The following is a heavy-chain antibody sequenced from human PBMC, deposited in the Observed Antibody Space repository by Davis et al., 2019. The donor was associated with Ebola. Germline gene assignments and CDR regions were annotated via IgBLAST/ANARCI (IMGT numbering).Heavy chain of an antibody. CDR3: TRVSSSWSQPDFFDF. Sequence: GESLKISCAASGFTFSSYAMNWVRQAPGKGLEWVSVISGSGDTNYADSVKGRFTISRDISKNTLYLQMTSLRAEDTAMYYCTRVSSSWSQPDFFDFWGRGTLVTVSS. CDR1: GFTFSSYA. J-gene: IGHJ4*02. CDR2: ISGSGDT. D-gene: IGHD6-13*01. V-gene: IGHV3-23*01.